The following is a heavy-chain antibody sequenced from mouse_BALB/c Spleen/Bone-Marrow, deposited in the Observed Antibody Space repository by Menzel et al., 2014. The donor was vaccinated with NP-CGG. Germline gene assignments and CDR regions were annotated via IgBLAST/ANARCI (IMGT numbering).Heavy chain of an antibody. CDR3: ASYDYGYYFDY. D-gene: IGHD2-4*01. J-gene: IGHJ2*01. CDR2: IDPANGNT. CDR1: GFNIKDTY. V-gene: IGHV14-3*02. Sequence: AQLQQSGAELVKPGASVKLSCTASGFNIKDTYMHWVKQRPEQGLEWIGRIDPANGNTKYDPKFQGKATITADTSSNTAYLQLSSLTSEDTAVYYCASYDYGYYFDYWVQGTPPTVSS.